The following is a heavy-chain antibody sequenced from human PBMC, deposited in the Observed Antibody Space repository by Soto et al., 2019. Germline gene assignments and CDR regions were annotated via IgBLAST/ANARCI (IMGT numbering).Heavy chain of an antibody. CDR3: ATDDYGIFPY. V-gene: IGHV1-2*02. J-gene: IGHJ4*02. CDR2: IDPRSGGT. CDR1: GYPFTTYY. D-gene: IGHD3-10*01. Sequence: HVQLVQSGTEVKKPGASVRVSCMVSGYPFTTYYIHWVRQAPGQGLEWMGWIDPRSGGTVYEQKFQGRVNMTRDTSISTVYMDLSGLTSDDTDIYYCATDDYGIFPYWGQGSLVTVSS.